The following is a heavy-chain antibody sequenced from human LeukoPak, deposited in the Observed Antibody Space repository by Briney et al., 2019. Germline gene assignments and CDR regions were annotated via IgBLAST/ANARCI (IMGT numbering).Heavy chain of an antibody. J-gene: IGHJ4*02. CDR2: IYHTGST. CDR1: GYSISSGYY. V-gene: IGHV4-38-2*01. CDR3: ARVNWNPDY. D-gene: IGHD1-20*01. Sequence: SETLSLTCAVSGYSISSGYYWGWIRQPPGKGLEWIGTIYHTGSTYSNPSLKSRVTISVDTSKNLFSLKLSSVTAADTAVYYCARVNWNPDYWGQGTLVTVSS.